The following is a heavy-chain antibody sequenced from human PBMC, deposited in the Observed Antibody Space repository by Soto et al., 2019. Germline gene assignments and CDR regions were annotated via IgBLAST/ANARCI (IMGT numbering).Heavy chain of an antibody. CDR2: INSDGTRI. CDR1: GFTFTNYR. CDR3: ARAGDWNYVQDF. Sequence: PGGSLRLSCAASGFTFTNYRIHWVRQAPGKGLVWVARINSDGTRINYADSVKGRFTTSRDNAKNTVFLQMNSLRDEDSAVYFCARAGDWNYVQDFWGQGTLVTVYS. D-gene: IGHD1-7*01. J-gene: IGHJ4*02. V-gene: IGHV3-74*01.